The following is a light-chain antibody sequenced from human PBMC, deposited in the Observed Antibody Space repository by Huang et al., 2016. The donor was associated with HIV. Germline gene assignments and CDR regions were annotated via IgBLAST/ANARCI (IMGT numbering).Light chain of an antibody. J-gene: IGKJ4*01. CDR1: QSIARS. CDR3: QQSHSNPLT. Sequence: EIQMTKSPSYLSASVGDRVTINCRASQSIARSLNWYKQKQGKAPKLLIYSASTLQMGVPSRFSCSGSGTTFTLTISSLRPEDFGTYSCQQSHSNPLTFGGGTKVEIK. V-gene: IGKV1-39*01. CDR2: SAS.